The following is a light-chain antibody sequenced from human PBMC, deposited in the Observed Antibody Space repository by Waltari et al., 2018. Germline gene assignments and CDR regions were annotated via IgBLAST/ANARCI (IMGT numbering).Light chain of an antibody. CDR1: QSLTQKY. CDR2: GAY. J-gene: IGKJ2*01. CDR3: QQYGSSIMYT. V-gene: IGKV3-20*01. Sequence: VLTQSPGTLSLSPGETATLSCRAGQSLTQKYLAWYQQKPGQAPRPRIYGAYSRAAGIPDRFSGSGSGTDFTLTISRLEPEDSAVYYCQQYGSSIMYTFGQGTKLEIK.